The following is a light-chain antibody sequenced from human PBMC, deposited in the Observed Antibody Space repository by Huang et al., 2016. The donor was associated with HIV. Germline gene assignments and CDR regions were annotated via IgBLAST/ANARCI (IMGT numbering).Light chain of an antibody. CDR3: QHYNNWPPLT. Sequence: EIVMTQSPVTLSVSPGERVTLSYRASQSISKKLAWYQQKPGQAPRLLIYGASARATGIPARFSGSGSGTDFSLTISSLQSEDVAVYYCQHYNNWPPLTFGGGTKVEIK. J-gene: IGKJ4*01. CDR2: GAS. V-gene: IGKV3-15*01. CDR1: QSISKK.